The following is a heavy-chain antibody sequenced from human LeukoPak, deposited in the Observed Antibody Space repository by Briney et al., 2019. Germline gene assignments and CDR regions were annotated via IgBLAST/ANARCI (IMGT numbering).Heavy chain of an antibody. CDR3: AAVGYYYDSSGYSYFDY. CDR1: AGYFISYS. Sequence: AVKVSCKNCAGYFISYSISWVRQAPRQEGQWMGRIIPILGIANYAQKFQGRVTITADKSTSTAYMELSSLRSEDTAVYYCAAVGYYYDSSGYSYFDYWGQGTLVTVSS. D-gene: IGHD3-22*01. V-gene: IGHV1-69*02. J-gene: IGHJ4*02. CDR2: IIPILGIA.